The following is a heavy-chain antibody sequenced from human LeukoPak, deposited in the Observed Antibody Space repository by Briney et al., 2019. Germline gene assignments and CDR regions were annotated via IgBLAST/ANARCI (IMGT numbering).Heavy chain of an antibody. CDR1: GGSISSYY. J-gene: IGHJ6*03. CDR3: ARDRYYGSGSYLIPAYYYYYMDV. V-gene: IGHV4-4*07. CDR2: IYTSGST. Sequence: SETLSLTCTVSGGSISSYYWSWIRQPAGKGLEWIGRIYTSGSTNYNPSLKSRVTMSVDTSKNQFSLKLSSVTAADTAVYYCARDRYYGSGSYLIPAYYYYYMDVWGKGTTVTISS. D-gene: IGHD3-10*01.